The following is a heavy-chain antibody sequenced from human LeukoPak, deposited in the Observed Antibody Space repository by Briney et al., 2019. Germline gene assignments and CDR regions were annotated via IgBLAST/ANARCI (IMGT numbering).Heavy chain of an antibody. CDR3: ARGTGIAAAETYFDY. V-gene: IGHV3-48*03. Sequence: GGSLRLSCAASGFTFSSYEMNWVRQAPGKGLEWGSYISDSGGTIYYADSVKGRFTISRDNAKNSLYLQMNSLRAEDTAVYYCARGTGIAAAETYFDYWGQGTLVTVSS. CDR1: GFTFSSYE. J-gene: IGHJ4*02. D-gene: IGHD6-13*01. CDR2: ISDSGGTI.